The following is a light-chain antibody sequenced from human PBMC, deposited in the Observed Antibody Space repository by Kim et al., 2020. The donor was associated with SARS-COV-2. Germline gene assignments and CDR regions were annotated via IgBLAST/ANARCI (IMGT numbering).Light chain of an antibody. J-gene: IGKJ4*01. CDR3: QERSTQFT. CDR1: QSVRTY. CDR2: DAS. Sequence: SLSPGERAPLSCRASQSVRTYLAWYQLKPGQAPRLLIYDASNRAAGIPVRFSGNGSGTDFTLTITSLEPEDFAVYYCQERSTQFTFGGGTKVDIK. V-gene: IGKV3-11*01.